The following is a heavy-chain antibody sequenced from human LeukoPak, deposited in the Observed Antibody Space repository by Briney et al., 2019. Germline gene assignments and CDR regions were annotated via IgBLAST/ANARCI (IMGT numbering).Heavy chain of an antibody. D-gene: IGHD3-22*01. J-gene: IGHJ4*02. CDR2: IYYSGST. V-gene: IGHV4-59*08. CDR1: GGSISSYY. CDR3: ARHHDSSGLYGPFDY. Sequence: SETLSLTCTVSGGSISSYYWSWIRQPPGKGLEWIGYIYYSGSTSYNPSLKSRVTISVDTSKNQFSLKLSSVTAADTAVYFCARHHDSSGLYGPFDYWGQGTLVTVSS.